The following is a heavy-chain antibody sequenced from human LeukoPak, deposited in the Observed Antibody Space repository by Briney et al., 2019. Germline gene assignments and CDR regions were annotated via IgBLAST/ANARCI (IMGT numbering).Heavy chain of an antibody. J-gene: IGHJ5*02. CDR1: GFPFSSYS. V-gene: IGHV3-21*01. D-gene: IGHD2-2*01. Sequence: GSLRLSFAASGFPFSSYSMNWGRPAPGKGLEWVSSISSSSSYIYYADSVKGRFTISRDNAKNSLYLRMNSLRAEDTAVYYCARAPAAGEVGWFDPWGQGTLVTVSS. CDR3: ARAPAAGEVGWFDP. CDR2: ISSSSSYI.